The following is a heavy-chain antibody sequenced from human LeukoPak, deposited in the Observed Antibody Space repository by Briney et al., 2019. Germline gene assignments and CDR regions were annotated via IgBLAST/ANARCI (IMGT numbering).Heavy chain of an antibody. V-gene: IGHV4-34*01. J-gene: IGHJ4*02. D-gene: IGHD2-15*01. CDR2: INHSGST. CDR3: ARGPFAAGYCSGGSCSIDY. Sequence: ETLSLTCAVYGGSFSGYYWSWIRQPPGKGLEWIGEINHSGSTNYNPSLKSRVTISVDTSKNQFSLKLSSVTAADTAVYYCARGPFAAGYCSGGSCSIDYWGQGTLVTVSS. CDR1: GGSFSGYY.